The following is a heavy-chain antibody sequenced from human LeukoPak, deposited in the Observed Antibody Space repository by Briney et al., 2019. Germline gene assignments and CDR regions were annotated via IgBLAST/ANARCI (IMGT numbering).Heavy chain of an antibody. D-gene: IGHD3-22*01. CDR1: GYTFTSYG. CDR3: ARVLAGPYYYDSSGAGYFQH. CDR2: ISAYNGNT. J-gene: IGHJ1*01. V-gene: IGHV1-18*01. Sequence: ASVKVSCKASGYTFTSYGISWVRQAPGQGLEWMGWISAYNGNTNYAQKLQGRVTMTTDTSTSTAYMELRSLRSDDTAVYYCARVLAGPYYYDSSGAGYFQHWGQGTLVTVSS.